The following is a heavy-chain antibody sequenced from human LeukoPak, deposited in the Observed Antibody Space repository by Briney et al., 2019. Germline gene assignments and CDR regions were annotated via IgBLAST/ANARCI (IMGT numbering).Heavy chain of an antibody. V-gene: IGHV1-69*06. J-gene: IGHJ4*02. CDR2: IIPIFGTA. Sequence: SVKVSCKASGYTFTGYYMHWVRQAPGQGLEWMGGIIPIFGTANYAQKFQGRVTITADKSTSTAYMELSSLRSEDTAVYYCARVTGGPYDYWGQGTLVTVSS. CDR3: ARVTGGPYDY. D-gene: IGHD3-16*01. CDR1: GYTFTGYY.